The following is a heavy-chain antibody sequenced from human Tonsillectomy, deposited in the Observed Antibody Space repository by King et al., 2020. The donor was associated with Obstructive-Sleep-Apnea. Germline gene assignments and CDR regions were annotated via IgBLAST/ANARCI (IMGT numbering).Heavy chain of an antibody. J-gene: IGHJ4*02. V-gene: IGHV5-51*01. CDR2: IYPDDSDT. CDR3: ARLTYDILTGYYQYYFDY. CDR1: GYDFTTYW. Sequence: VQLVESGAEVKKPGESLKISCKGSGYDFTTYWIGWVRQMPGKGLEWMGIIYPDDSDTKYSLSFQGQVTISADKSITTAYLQWSSLKASDTAIYYCARLTYDILTGYYQYYFDYWGQGTLVTVSS. D-gene: IGHD3-9*01.